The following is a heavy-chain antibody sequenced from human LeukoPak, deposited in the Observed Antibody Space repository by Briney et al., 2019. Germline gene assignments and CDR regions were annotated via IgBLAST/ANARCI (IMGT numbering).Heavy chain of an antibody. CDR3: ARVSPPAPSFYYYMDV. Sequence: ASVKVSCKASGYIFTSYDINWVRQATGQGLEWMGWMNPNSGNTGYAQKFQGRVTMTRDTSISTAYMELSSLRSEDTAVYYCARVSPPAPSFYYYMDVWGKGTTVTVSS. CDR2: MNPNSGNT. V-gene: IGHV1-8*01. CDR1: GYIFTSYD. J-gene: IGHJ6*03.